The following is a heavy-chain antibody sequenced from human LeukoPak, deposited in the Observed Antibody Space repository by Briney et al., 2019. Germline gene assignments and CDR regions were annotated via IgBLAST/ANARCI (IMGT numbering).Heavy chain of an antibody. CDR2: TYYRSKWFN. J-gene: IGHJ4*02. CDR3: ARLFPIYYGSGTNPLKNFDY. V-gene: IGHV6-1*01. D-gene: IGHD3-10*01. CDR1: GDSVSSNSAA. Sequence: SQTLSLTCAISGDSVSSNSAAWNWIRQSPSRGLEWLGKTYYRSKWFNDYALSVKSRITINPDTSKNHFSLKLSSVTAADTAVYYCARLFPIYYGSGTNPLKNFDYWGQGTLVTVSS.